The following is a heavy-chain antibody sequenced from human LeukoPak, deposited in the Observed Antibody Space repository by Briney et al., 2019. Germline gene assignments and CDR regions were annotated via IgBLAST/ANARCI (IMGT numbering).Heavy chain of an antibody. CDR2: IYYSGST. V-gene: IGHV4-59*08. CDR1: GGSISSYY. J-gene: IGHJ4*02. Sequence: SETLSLTCTVSGGSISSYYWSWIRQSPGKGLEWIGYIYYSGSTNYNPSLKSRVTMSVDTSKNQFSLKLSSVTAADTAVYYCARHPYGRDGYSHFDYWGQGTLVTVSS. D-gene: IGHD5-24*01. CDR3: ARHPYGRDGYSHFDY.